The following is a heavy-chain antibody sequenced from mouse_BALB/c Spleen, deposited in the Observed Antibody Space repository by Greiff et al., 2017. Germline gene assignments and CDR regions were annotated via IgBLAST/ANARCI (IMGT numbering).Heavy chain of an antibody. V-gene: IGHV1-87*01. D-gene: IGHD4-1*01. J-gene: IGHJ2*01. CDR3: ARSELYYFDY. Sequence: VKLQESGAELARPGASVKLSCKASGYTFTSYWMQWVKQRPGQGLEWIGAIYPGDGDTRYTQKFKGKATLTADKSSSTAYMQLSSLASEDSAVYYCARSELYYFDYWGQGTTLTVSS. CDR2: IYPGDGDT. CDR1: GYTFTSYW.